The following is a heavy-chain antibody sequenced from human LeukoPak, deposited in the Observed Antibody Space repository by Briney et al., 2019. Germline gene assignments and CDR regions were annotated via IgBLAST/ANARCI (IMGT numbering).Heavy chain of an antibody. CDR3: AGGSGWPHFDY. J-gene: IGHJ4*02. Sequence: GGSLRLSCAASGFTFSSYGMHWVRQAPGKGLEGVAVISYDGSNKYYADSVKGRFTISRDNSKNTLYLLVNGLRAEDTAVYYCAGGSGWPHFDYWGQGALVTVSS. CDR1: GFTFSSYG. V-gene: IGHV3-30*03. D-gene: IGHD6-19*01. CDR2: ISYDGSNK.